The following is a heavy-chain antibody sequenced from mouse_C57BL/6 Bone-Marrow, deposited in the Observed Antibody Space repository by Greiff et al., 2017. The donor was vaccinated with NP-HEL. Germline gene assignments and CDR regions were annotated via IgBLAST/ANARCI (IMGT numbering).Heavy chain of an antibody. CDR1: GFNIKDDY. J-gene: IGHJ3*01. CDR2: IDPENGDT. CDR3: TDSPWFAY. V-gene: IGHV14-4*01. Sequence: EVKLMESGAELVRPGASVKLSCTASGFNIKDDYMHWVKQRPEQGLEWIRWIDPENGDTEYASKFQGKATITADTSSNTAYLQLSSLTSEDTAVYYCTDSPWFAYWGQGTLVTVSA.